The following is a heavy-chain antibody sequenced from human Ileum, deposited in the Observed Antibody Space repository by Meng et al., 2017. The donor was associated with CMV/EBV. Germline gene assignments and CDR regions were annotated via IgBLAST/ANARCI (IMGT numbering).Heavy chain of an antibody. J-gene: IGHJ6*02. CDR2: ISGSGAYT. CDR1: GFTFYSYA. CDR3: TPGGNSLDDYGMDV. D-gene: IGHD4-23*01. Sequence: GGSLRLSCAASGFTFYSYAVSWVRQAPGKGLEWVSAISGSGAYTSYADSVKGRFTISRDNSKNTFYLFMNSLRVEYTAVYYCTPGGNSLDDYGMDVWGQGTTVTVSS. V-gene: IGHV3-23*01.